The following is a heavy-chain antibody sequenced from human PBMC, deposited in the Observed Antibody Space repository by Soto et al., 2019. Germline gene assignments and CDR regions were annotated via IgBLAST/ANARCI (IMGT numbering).Heavy chain of an antibody. J-gene: IGHJ6*02. D-gene: IGHD3-10*01. CDR3: ARGPFRPSAMDV. Sequence: QVPLMQSGAEIKQPGSSVKVSCKTSGDNFKKNVFTWVRQAPGQGLEWMGGTIPALGKTHYIEKLQGRVTITGDDATRTVYMEVRDLTSEDTAIYYCARGPFRPSAMDVWGQGTTVTVSS. V-gene: IGHV1-69*01. CDR1: GDNFKKNV. CDR2: TIPALGKT.